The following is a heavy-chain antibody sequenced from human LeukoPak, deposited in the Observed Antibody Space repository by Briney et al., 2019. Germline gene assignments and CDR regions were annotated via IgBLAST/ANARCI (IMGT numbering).Heavy chain of an antibody. J-gene: IGHJ3*02. V-gene: IGHV3-21*01. D-gene: IGHD4-17*01. CDR3: ARGGYGVYPGNKDAFDI. CDR1: GFTFSSYS. CDR2: ISSSSSYI. Sequence: GGSLRLSCAASGFTFSSYSMNWVRQAPGKGLEWVSSISSSSSYIYYADSVKGRFTISRDNAKNSLYLQMNSLRAEDTAVYYCARGGYGVYPGNKDAFDIWGQETMVTVSS.